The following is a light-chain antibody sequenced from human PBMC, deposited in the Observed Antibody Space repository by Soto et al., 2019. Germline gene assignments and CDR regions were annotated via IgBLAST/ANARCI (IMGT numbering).Light chain of an antibody. Sequence: EIVLTQSPGTLSLSPGERATLSCRARQSVSSSYLAWYQQKPGQAHRLLIYGASSRATGIPDRFSGSGSGTDFTLTISRLEPEDFAVYYCQQYGSSPRTFGQGTKV. J-gene: IGKJ1*01. CDR3: QQYGSSPRT. CDR2: GAS. CDR1: QSVSSSY. V-gene: IGKV3-20*01.